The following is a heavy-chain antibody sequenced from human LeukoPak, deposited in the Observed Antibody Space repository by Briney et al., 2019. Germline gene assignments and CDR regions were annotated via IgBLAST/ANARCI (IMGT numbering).Heavy chain of an antibody. V-gene: IGHV3-7*01. CDR3: AKDSNYYDSSGYLNPFDY. Sequence: GGSLRLSCAASGFTFKKYWMNWVRQVPGKGLECLANIKEDGSETYYADSMKGRFTISRDNPKNLLFLQINSLRAEDTAVYYCAKDSNYYDSSGYLNPFDYWGQGTLVTVSS. CDR2: IKEDGSET. CDR1: GFTFKKYW. J-gene: IGHJ4*02. D-gene: IGHD3-22*01.